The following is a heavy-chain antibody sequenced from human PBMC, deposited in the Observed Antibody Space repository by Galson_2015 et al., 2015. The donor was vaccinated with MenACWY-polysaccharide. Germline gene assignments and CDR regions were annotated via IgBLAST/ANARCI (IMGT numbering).Heavy chain of an antibody. CDR2: MKQDGSEK. D-gene: IGHD3-22*01. J-gene: IGHJ4*02. CDR1: GFTFSSYW. V-gene: IGHV3-7*01. Sequence: SLRLSCAASGFTFSSYWMSWVRQAPGKGLEWVANMKQDGSEKNYVESVKGRFTNSRDNAKNSLYLQMYSLRAEDTAVYYCARDEPGYDDNSDYYSELDYWGQGTLVTVSS. CDR3: ARDEPGYDDNSDYYSELDY.